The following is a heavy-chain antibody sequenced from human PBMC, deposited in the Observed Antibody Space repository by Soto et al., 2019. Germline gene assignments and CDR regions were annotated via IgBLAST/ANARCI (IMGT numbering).Heavy chain of an antibody. J-gene: IGHJ5*02. Sequence: SETLSLTCTVSGGSISSSSYYWGWIRQPPGKGLEWIGSIYYSGSTYYNPSLKRRVTISVDTSKNQFSLKLSSVTAADTAVYYCARRVVVVAATWFDPWGQGTLVTVSS. CDR3: ARRVVVVAATWFDP. CDR1: GGSISSSSYY. CDR2: IYYSGST. V-gene: IGHV4-39*01. D-gene: IGHD2-15*01.